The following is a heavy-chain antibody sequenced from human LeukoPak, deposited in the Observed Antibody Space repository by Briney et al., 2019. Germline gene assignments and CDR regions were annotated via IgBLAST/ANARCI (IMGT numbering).Heavy chain of an antibody. CDR2: ISAYNGNT. D-gene: IGHD5-18*01. CDR3: ARVFWSAMALINWFDP. Sequence: GASVKVSCKASGYTFTSYGISWVRQAPGQGLEGMGWISAYNGNTNYAQKLQGRVTMTTDTSTSTAYMELRSLRSDGTAVYYCARVFWSAMALINWFDPWGQGTLVTVSS. V-gene: IGHV1-18*01. J-gene: IGHJ5*02. CDR1: GYTFTSYG.